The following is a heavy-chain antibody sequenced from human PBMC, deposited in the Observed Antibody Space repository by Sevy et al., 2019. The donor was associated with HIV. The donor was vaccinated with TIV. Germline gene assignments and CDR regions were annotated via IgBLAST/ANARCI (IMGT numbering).Heavy chain of an antibody. Sequence: GGSLRLSCAASGFTFSDYYMSWIRQAPGKGLEWVSYISSSGSTIYYADSVKGRFTISRDNAKNSLYLQMNSLRAEDTAVYYCARDRSLRFLEWLPDYYYYGMDVWGQGTTVTVSS. CDR1: GFTFSDYY. D-gene: IGHD3-3*01. CDR3: ARDRSLRFLEWLPDYYYYGMDV. J-gene: IGHJ6*02. V-gene: IGHV3-11*01. CDR2: ISSSGSTI.